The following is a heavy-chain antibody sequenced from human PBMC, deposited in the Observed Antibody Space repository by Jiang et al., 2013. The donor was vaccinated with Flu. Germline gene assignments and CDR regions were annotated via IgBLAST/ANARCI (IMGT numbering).Heavy chain of an antibody. CDR3: AKVVFGSGWPFDS. D-gene: IGHD6-19*01. Sequence: VQLLESGGGLVQPGGSLRLSCAVSGFTFSSNDMSWVRQAPGKRPEWVSAISYNGGTTYADSVKGRFTVSRDNSKNTVYLQMSSLRAEDTAVYYCAKVVFGSGWPFDSWGQGTLVTVSS. CDR2: ISYNGGTT. J-gene: IGHJ4*02. V-gene: IGHV3-23*01. CDR1: GFTFSSND.